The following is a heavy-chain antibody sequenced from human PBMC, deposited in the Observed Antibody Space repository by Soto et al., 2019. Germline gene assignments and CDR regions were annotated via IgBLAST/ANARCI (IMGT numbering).Heavy chain of an antibody. CDR2: ISYDGSNK. CDR3: AREMIVVAQFADYFDY. Sequence: GGSLRLSCAASGFTFSSYAMHWVRQAPGKGLEWVAVISYDGSNKYYADSVKGRFTISRDNSKNTLYLQMNSLRAEDTAVYYCAREMIVVAQFADYFDYWGQGTLVTVSS. D-gene: IGHD3-22*01. V-gene: IGHV3-30-3*01. J-gene: IGHJ4*02. CDR1: GFTFSSYA.